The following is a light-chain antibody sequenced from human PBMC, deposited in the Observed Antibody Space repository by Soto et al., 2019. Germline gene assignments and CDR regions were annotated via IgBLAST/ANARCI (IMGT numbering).Light chain of an antibody. J-gene: IGKJ4*01. Sequence: EIVLTQSPGTLSLSPGERATLSCRASQSVTSNYLAWYQQKAGQAHRLLIYGASNSATGIPDRLSGSGSGTDFTLTISRLEPEDFAVYYCQQYGTSSVTFGEGTKVEIK. V-gene: IGKV3-20*01. CDR3: QQYGTSSVT. CDR1: QSVTSNY. CDR2: GAS.